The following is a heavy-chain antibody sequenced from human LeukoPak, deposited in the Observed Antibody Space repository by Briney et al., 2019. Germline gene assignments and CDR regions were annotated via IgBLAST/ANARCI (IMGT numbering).Heavy chain of an antibody. CDR1: GGSISSSSYY. D-gene: IGHD3-9*01. CDR3: ARQMFGGYDILTGPVDY. Sequence: SETLSLTCTVSGGSISSSSYYWGWIRQPPGKGLEWIGSIYYSGSTYYNPSLKSRVTISVDTSKNQFSLKLSSVTAADTAVYYCARQMFGGYDILTGPVDYWGQGTLVTVSS. J-gene: IGHJ4*02. CDR2: IYYSGST. V-gene: IGHV4-39*01.